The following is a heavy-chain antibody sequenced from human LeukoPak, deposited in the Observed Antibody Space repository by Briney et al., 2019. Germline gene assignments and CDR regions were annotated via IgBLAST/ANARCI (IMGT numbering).Heavy chain of an antibody. CDR1: GGSISSGDYY. V-gene: IGHV4-30-4*01. J-gene: IGHJ4*02. D-gene: IGHD1-14*01. CDR2: IYYSGST. Sequence: SETLSLTCAVSGGSISSGDYYWSWIRQPPGKGLEWIGYIYYSGSTYYNPSLKSRVTISVDTSKNQFSLKLSSVTAADTAVYYCARGHPDHFDYWGQGTLVTVSS. CDR3: ARGHPDHFDY.